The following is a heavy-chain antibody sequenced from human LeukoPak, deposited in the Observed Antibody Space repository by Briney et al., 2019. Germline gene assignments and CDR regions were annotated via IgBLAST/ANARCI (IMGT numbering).Heavy chain of an antibody. CDR3: ARDPGYYGSGTRGGFDI. V-gene: IGHV1-18*01. CDR1: GYTFTSYG. D-gene: IGHD3-10*01. J-gene: IGHJ3*02. CDR2: ISAYNGNT. Sequence: ASVKVSCKASGYTFTSYGISWVRQAPGQGLEWMGWISAYNGNTNYAQKLQGRVTMTTDTSTSTAYMELRSLRSDDTAVYYCARDPGYYGSGTRGGFDIWGQGTMVTVSS.